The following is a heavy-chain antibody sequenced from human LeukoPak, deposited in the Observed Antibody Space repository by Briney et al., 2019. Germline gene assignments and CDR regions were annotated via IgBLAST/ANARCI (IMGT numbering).Heavy chain of an antibody. D-gene: IGHD1-26*01. CDR1: GGSITTTNF. CDR2: ISLRGRT. CDR3: SRESGPYCPFGH. Sequence: SETLSLTCGVSGGSITTTNFWSWVRQPPGGGLEWIGEISLRGRTQYNPSLKSRDNISIDESKNHLYLSLASVTAADTAVYYCSRESGPYCPFGHWGQGTLVAVTS. V-gene: IGHV4-4*02. J-gene: IGHJ5*02.